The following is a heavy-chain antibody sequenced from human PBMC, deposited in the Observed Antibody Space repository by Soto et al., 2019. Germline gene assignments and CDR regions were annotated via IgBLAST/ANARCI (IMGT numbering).Heavy chain of an antibody. CDR1: GFSRSTSGMC. CDR3: ARITMVRGVIMDWFDP. CDR2: IDWDDDK. Sequence: SGATLVNPTQTLTLTCTFSGFSRSTSGMCVSWIRQPPGKALEWLALIDWDDDKYYSTSLKTRLTISKDTSKNQVVLTMTNMDPVDTATYYCARITMVRGVIMDWFDPWGQGXLVTVYS. J-gene: IGHJ5*02. V-gene: IGHV2-70*01. D-gene: IGHD3-10*01.